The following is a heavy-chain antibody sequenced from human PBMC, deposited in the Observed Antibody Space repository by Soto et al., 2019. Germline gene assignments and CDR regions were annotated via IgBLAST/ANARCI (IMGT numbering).Heavy chain of an antibody. CDR3: ARQLAYCGGDCYTEPIDY. D-gene: IGHD2-21*02. J-gene: IGHJ4*02. V-gene: IGHV1-2*02. CDR1: GYTFTAYY. Sequence: QAQLVQSGAEVKKPGASVKVSCKTSGYTFTAYYIHWVRQAPGQGLDWVGWINPKTGDTKYAQKFQGRVNMTGDTSITTAYMELGRLRSDDTAVYYCARQLAYCGGDCYTEPIDYWGQGTLVTVSS. CDR2: INPKTGDT.